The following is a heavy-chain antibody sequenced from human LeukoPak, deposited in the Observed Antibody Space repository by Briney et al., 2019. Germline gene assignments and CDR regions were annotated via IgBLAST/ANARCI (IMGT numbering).Heavy chain of an antibody. CDR3: ARPQRFLELPVDYGMDV. J-gene: IGHJ6*02. D-gene: IGHD3-3*01. CDR2: ISAYNGNT. CDR1: GYTFTSYG. Sequence: ASVKVSCKASGYTFTSYGISWVRQAPGQGLEWMGWISAYNGNTNYAQKLQGRVTMTTDTSTSTAYMELRSLRSDDTAVYYCARPQRFLELPVDYGMDVWGQGTTVTVSS. V-gene: IGHV1-18*01.